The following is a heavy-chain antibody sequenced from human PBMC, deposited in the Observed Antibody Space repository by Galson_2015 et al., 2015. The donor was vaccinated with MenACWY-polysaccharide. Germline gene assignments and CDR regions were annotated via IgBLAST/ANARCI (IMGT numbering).Heavy chain of an antibody. CDR2: ISSSSSYI. J-gene: IGHJ6*02. Sequence: SLRLSCAASGFTFSSYSMNWVRQAPGKGLEWVSSISSSSSYIYYADSVKGRFTISRDNAKNSLYLQMNSLRAEDTAVYYCASAEGSFLWRFGEFGNYYGMDVWGQGTTVTVSS. D-gene: IGHD3-10*01. CDR3: ASAEGSFLWRFGEFGNYYGMDV. V-gene: IGHV3-21*01. CDR1: GFTFSSYS.